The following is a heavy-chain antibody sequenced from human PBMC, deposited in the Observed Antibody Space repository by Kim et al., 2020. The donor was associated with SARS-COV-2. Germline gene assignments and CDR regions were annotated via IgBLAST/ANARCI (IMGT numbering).Heavy chain of an antibody. J-gene: IGHJ2*01. V-gene: IGHV3-64*01. D-gene: IGHD3-22*01. CDR3: ARVDSSGYYSWYFDL. Sequence: ANSVKGRFTISRDNSKNTLYLQMGSLRAEDMAVYYCARVDSSGYYSWYFDLWGRGTLVTVSS.